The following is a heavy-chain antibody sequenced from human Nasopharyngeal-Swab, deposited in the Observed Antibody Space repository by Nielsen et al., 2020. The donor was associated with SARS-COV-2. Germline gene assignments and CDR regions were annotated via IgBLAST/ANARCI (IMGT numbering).Heavy chain of an antibody. CDR2: IFAGGDT. CDR3: ARAVSYCSGDRCPFDP. D-gene: IGHD2-15*01. V-gene: IGHV3-66*01. Sequence: GESLKISCAASGFTFSNFAMSWVRQAPGRGLEWVSLIFAGGDTYYADFVKGRFTVSRDNSKNTVFLQLTHLRAEDTAVYFCARAVSYCSGDRCPFDPWGQGTQVTVSS. J-gene: IGHJ5*02. CDR1: GFTFSNFA.